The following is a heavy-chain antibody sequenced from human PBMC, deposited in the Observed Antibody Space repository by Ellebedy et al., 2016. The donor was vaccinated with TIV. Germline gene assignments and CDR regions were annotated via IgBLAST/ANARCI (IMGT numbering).Heavy chain of an antibody. Sequence: GESLKIPCAASGFTFSDYYMSWIRQAPGKGLEWVSSISSSSTDIHYADSVKGRFIISRDNAKNSLYLQMNSLRAEDTAVYYCARLGGFRGAGYCFDPWGQGTLVTVSS. V-gene: IGHV3-11*06. CDR2: ISSSSTDI. D-gene: IGHD3-10*01. CDR1: GFTFSDYY. CDR3: ARLGGFRGAGYCFDP. J-gene: IGHJ5*02.